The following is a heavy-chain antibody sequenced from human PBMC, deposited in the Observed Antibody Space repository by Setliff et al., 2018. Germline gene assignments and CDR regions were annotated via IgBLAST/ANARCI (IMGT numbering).Heavy chain of an antibody. Sequence: PGGSLRLSCAASGFTFSKYWMSWVRQAPGKGPEWVANIKEDGSEKYYTDSVKGRFNISRDNSKNMVYLQMNSLSAEDTAVYYCARERYYNFWNGYDYYYYYMDVWGIGTTVTVSS. CDR2: IKEDGSEK. J-gene: IGHJ6*03. V-gene: IGHV3-7*01. D-gene: IGHD3-3*01. CDR3: ARERYYNFWNGYDYYYYYMDV. CDR1: GFTFSKYW.